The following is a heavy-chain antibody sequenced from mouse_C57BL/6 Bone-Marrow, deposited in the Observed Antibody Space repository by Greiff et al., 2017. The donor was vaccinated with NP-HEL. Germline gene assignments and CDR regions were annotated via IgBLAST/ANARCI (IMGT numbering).Heavy chain of an antibody. D-gene: IGHD3-2*02. Sequence: EVLLVESGGGLVQPGESLKLSCESNEYEFPSHDMSWVRKTPEKRLELVAAINSDGGSTYYPDTMERRFIISRDNTKKTLYLQMSSLMSEDTAVYYCARQLRLRRYFDYWGQGTTLTVSS. CDR2: INSDGGST. J-gene: IGHJ2*01. CDR3: ARQLRLRRYFDY. CDR1: EYEFPSHD. V-gene: IGHV5-2*01.